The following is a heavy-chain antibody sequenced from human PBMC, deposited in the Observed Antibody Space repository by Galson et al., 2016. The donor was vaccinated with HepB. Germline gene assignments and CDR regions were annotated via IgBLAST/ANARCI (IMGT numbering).Heavy chain of an antibody. CDR1: GGSVRSGGFY. J-gene: IGHJ5*02. V-gene: IGHV4-31*11. Sequence: TLSLTCAVSGGSVRSGGFYWNWVRHHPGKGLEWIGYIGYSGDLRYNPSLKGRVVISLEASTNRFYLKLTSVTVADTAVYFCARASHYNILTGLDTWGQGTLVTVSS. CDR3: ARASHYNILTGLDT. D-gene: IGHD3-9*01. CDR2: IGYSGDL.